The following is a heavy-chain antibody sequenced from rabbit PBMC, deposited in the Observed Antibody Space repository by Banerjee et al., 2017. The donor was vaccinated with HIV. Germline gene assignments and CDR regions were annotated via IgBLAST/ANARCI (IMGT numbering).Heavy chain of an antibody. Sequence: QSLEESGGGLVQPEGSLTLTCTASGFSFSSSYYMCWVRQAPGKGLEWIGCIYGGSSDSTYYASWVNGRFTISKTSSTTVTLQMTSLTAADTATYFCARGYDGGYADLWGPGTLVTVS. CDR1: GFSFSSSYY. CDR2: IYGGSSDST. J-gene: IGHJ4*01. D-gene: IGHD6-1*01. V-gene: IGHV1S40*01. CDR3: ARGYDGGYADL.